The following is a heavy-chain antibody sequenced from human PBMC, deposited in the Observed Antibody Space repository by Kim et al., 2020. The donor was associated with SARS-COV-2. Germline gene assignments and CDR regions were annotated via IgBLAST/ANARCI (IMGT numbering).Heavy chain of an antibody. CDR3: ARGIAARRRFFDY. V-gene: IGHV4-34*01. CDR2: INHSGST. CDR1: GGSFSGYY. D-gene: IGHD6-6*01. Sequence: SETLSLTCAVYGGSFSGYYWGWIRQPPGKGLEWIGEINHSGSTNYNPSLKSRVTISVDTSKNQFSLKLSSVTAADTAVYYCARGIAARRRFFDYWGQGTLVTVSS. J-gene: IGHJ4*02.